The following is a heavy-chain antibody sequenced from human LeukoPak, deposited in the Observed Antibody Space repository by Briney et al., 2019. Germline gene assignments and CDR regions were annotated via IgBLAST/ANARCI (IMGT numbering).Heavy chain of an antibody. J-gene: IGHJ4*02. CDR3: ARAGGDYDFWSGSGAFDY. Sequence: GGSLRLSCAASGFTFSSYSMNWVRQAPGKGLEWGSYISSSSSTIYYADSVKGRFTISRDNAKNSLYLQMNSLRAEDTAVYYCARAGGDYDFWSGSGAFDYWGQGTLVTVSS. D-gene: IGHD3-3*01. CDR2: ISSSSSTI. V-gene: IGHV3-48*04. CDR1: GFTFSSYS.